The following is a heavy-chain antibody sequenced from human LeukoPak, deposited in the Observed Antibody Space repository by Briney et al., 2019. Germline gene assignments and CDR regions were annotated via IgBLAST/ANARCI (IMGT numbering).Heavy chain of an antibody. CDR2: IKEDGSLK. D-gene: IGHD6-19*01. CDR1: GFDFSNFW. Sequence: GSLRLSCAASGFDFSNFWMSWVRQAPGKGPEWVANIKEDGSLKNYVDSVEGRFTISRDNTKNSLYLQMTSLRADDTAVYYCARVGKNGWDFDHWGQGTLVAVSS. J-gene: IGHJ4*02. CDR3: ARVGKNGWDFDH. V-gene: IGHV3-7*01.